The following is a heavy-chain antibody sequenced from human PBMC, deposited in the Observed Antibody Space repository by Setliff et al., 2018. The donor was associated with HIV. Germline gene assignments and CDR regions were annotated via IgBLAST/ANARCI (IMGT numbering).Heavy chain of an antibody. J-gene: IGHJ2*01. CDR2: IYNNRGT. V-gene: IGHV4-28*01. CDR1: GYSISSSYW. Sequence: PSETLSLTCAVSGYSISSSYWWGWIRQPPGKGLEWIGYIYNNRGTYYNPSLKSRVIMSVDTSNNQFSLKLRSVTAVDTAVYYCARSPLWFGKADWYVDLWGRGTLVTVSS. CDR3: ARSPLWFGKADWYVDL. D-gene: IGHD3-10*01.